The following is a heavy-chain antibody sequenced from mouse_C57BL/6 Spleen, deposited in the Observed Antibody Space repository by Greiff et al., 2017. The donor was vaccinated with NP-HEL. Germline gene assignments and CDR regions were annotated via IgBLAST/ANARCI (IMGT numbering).Heavy chain of an antibody. V-gene: IGHV5-17*01. CDR3: ARRIYYGSSYAMDY. D-gene: IGHD1-1*01. Sequence: EVKLMESGGGLVKPGGSLKLSCAASGFTFSDYGMHWVRQAPEKGLEWVAYISSGSSTIYYADTVKGRFTISRDNAKNTLFLQMTSLRSEDTAMYYCARRIYYGSSYAMDYWGQGTSVTVSS. CDR1: GFTFSDYG. J-gene: IGHJ4*01. CDR2: ISSGSSTI.